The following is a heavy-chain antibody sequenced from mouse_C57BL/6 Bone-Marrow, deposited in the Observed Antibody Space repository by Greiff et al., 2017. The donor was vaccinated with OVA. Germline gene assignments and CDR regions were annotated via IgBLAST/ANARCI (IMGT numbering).Heavy chain of an antibody. D-gene: IGHD2-4*01. J-gene: IGHJ2*01. V-gene: IGHV1-19*01. Sequence: VQLQQSGPVLVKPGASVKMSCKASGYTFTDYYMNWVKQSHGKSLEWIGVINPYNGGTSYNQKFKGKATLTVDKSSSTAYMELNSLTSEDSAVYYCASEGLRLYFDYWGQGTTLTVSS. CDR3: ASEGLRLYFDY. CDR1: GYTFTDYY. CDR2: INPYNGGT.